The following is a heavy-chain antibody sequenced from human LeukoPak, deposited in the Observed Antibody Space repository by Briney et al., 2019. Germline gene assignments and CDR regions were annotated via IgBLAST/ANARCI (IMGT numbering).Heavy chain of an antibody. V-gene: IGHV3-30*03. CDR2: ISYDGSNK. J-gene: IGHJ4*02. CDR3: ATAHIPLYCSGGSCYPDLDY. CDR1: GFTFSSYG. D-gene: IGHD2-15*01. Sequence: PGGSLRLSCAASGFTFSSYGMHWVRQAPGKGLEWVAVISYDGSNKYYADSVKGRFTISRDNSKNTLYLQMNSLRAEDTAVYYCATAHIPLYCSGGSCYPDLDYWGQGTLVTVSS.